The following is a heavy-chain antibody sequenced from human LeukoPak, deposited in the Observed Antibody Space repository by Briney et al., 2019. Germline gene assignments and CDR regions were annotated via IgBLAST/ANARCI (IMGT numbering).Heavy chain of an antibody. V-gene: IGHV3-21*04. J-gene: IGHJ4*02. CDR1: GFTFSNYN. CDR2: ISSSSSYI. CDR3: AKEIAYSSSWYPPFDY. D-gene: IGHD6-13*01. Sequence: GGSLRLFCAASGFTFSNYNMNWVRQAPGKGLEWVSSISSSSSYIYYADSVKGRFTISRDNAKNSLYLQMNSLRAEDTAVYYCAKEIAYSSSWYPPFDYWGQGTLVTVSS.